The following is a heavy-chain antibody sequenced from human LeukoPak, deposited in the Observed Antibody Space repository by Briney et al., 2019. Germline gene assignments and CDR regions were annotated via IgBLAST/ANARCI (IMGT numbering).Heavy chain of an antibody. D-gene: IGHD3-22*01. V-gene: IGHV3-11*04. CDR1: GFTFSDYY. CDR3: ASEDGSGLDY. CDR2: MSTSDSPI. J-gene: IGHJ4*02. Sequence: GGSLRLSCAASGFTFSDYYMSWIRQAPGKGLEWVSYMSTSDSPIYYTDSVKGRFTISRDNAKNSLYLQMNSLRAEDTAVYYCASEDGSGLDYRGQGTLVTVSS.